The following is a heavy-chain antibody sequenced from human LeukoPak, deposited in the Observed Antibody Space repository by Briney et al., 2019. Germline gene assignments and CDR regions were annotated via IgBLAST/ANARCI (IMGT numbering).Heavy chain of an antibody. J-gene: IGHJ4*02. D-gene: IGHD2-15*01. CDR2: IYPGDSDT. Sequence: GESLKISCKGSGYSFTSYWIGWVRQMPGKGLEWMGLIYPGDSDTRYSPSFQGQVTMSADKSISTVYLQWSSLKASDTAMYYCARGYCSGGRCYTFDHWGQGTLVTVSS. CDR3: ARGYCSGGRCYTFDH. CDR1: GYSFTSYW. V-gene: IGHV5-51*01.